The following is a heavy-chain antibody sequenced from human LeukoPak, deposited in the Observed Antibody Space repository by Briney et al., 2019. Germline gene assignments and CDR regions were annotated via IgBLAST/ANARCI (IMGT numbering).Heavy chain of an antibody. V-gene: IGHV1-18*01. D-gene: IGHD3-10*01. Sequence: AASVKVSCKAPGYTFTSYGISWVRQAPGQGLEWMGWISAYNGNTNYAQKLQGRVTMTTDTSTSTAYMELRSLRSDDTAVYYCAFHQYHKEYYYGSGSYNMDVWGKGTTVTVSS. CDR3: AFHQYHKEYYYGSGSYNMDV. CDR2: ISAYNGNT. CDR1: GYTFTSYG. J-gene: IGHJ6*04.